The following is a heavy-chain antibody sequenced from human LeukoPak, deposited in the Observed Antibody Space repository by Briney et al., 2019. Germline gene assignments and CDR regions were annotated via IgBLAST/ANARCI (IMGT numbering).Heavy chain of an antibody. Sequence: ASVTVSCKASGNTFTSFHIHWVRQAPGQGLEYMGIIKVYGDTTIYAQRFQGRITMTRDTSTSTVYMELSSLNSEDTAVYYCARESLSTFYFDYWGQGTLVTVSS. J-gene: IGHJ4*02. V-gene: IGHV1-46*01. CDR2: IKVYGDTT. CDR1: GNTFTSFH. D-gene: IGHD1-1*01. CDR3: ARESLSTFYFDY.